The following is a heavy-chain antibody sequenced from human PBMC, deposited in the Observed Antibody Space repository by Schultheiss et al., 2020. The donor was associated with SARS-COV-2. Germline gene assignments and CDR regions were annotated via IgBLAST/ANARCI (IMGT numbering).Heavy chain of an antibody. D-gene: IGHD3-10*01. Sequence: GGSLRLSCTASGFTFGDYAMSWVRQTPGKGLEWVGFIRRNADGGTTDYAASVKGRFTISRDDSKSIVYLQMNSLNIEDTALYYCTRGFNYYGFWGLGSLVTVSS. CDR2: IRRNADGGTT. J-gene: IGHJ4*02. CDR1: GFTFGDYA. CDR3: TRGFNYYGF. V-gene: IGHV3-49*04.